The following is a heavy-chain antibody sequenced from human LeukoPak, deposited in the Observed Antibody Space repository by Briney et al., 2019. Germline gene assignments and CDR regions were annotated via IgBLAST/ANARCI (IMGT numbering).Heavy chain of an antibody. Sequence: EASVKVSCKASGGTFSSYAISWVRQAPGQGLEWMGCIDLYTGGAHYAQKFQAWLSMTRDTSINTAYMELSSLRSDDAAVYYCARDILGRSNGGSNYFGMEVWGQGTTVTVSS. CDR1: GGTFSSYA. V-gene: IGHV1-2*04. J-gene: IGHJ6*02. CDR3: ARDILGRSNGGSNYFGMEV. CDR2: IDLYTGGA. D-gene: IGHD2-15*01.